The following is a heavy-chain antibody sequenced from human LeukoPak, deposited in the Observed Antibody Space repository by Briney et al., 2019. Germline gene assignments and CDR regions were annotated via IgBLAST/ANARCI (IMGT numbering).Heavy chain of an antibody. D-gene: IGHD2-8*01. J-gene: IGHJ6*02. CDR3: ARDPYCTNGVCYYGMDV. V-gene: IGHV3-30*04. Sequence: GGSLRLSCAASGFTFSSYAMHWVRQAPGKGLEWVAVISYDGSNKYYADSVRGRFTISRDNSKNTLYLQMNSLRAEDTAVYYCARDPYCTNGVCYYGMDVWGQGTTVTVSS. CDR2: ISYDGSNK. CDR1: GFTFSSYA.